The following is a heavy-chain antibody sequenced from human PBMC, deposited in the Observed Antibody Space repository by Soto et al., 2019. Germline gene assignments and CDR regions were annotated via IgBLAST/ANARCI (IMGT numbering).Heavy chain of an antibody. CDR2: ISYDGSNK. D-gene: IGHD1-26*01. CDR1: GFTFSSYG. Sequence: LRLSCAASGFTFSSYGMHWVRQAPGKGLEWVAVISYDGSNKYYADSVKGRFTISRDNSKNTLYLQMNSLRAEDTAVYYCAKVSSQLHFDYWGQGTLVTVSS. V-gene: IGHV3-30*18. J-gene: IGHJ4*02. CDR3: AKVSSQLHFDY.